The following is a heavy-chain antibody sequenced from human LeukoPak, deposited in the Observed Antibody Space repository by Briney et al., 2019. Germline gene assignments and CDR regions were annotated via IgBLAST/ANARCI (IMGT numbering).Heavy chain of an antibody. J-gene: IGHJ4*02. D-gene: IGHD3-10*01. Sequence: SETLSLTCAVYGGSFSGYYWSWIRQPPGKGLEWIGEINHSGSTNYNPSLKSRVTISVDTSKNQFSLKLSSVTAADTAVYYCARRPMVRGVIITPGFFAYWGQGTLVTVSS. CDR1: GGSFSGYY. CDR3: ARRPMVRGVIITPGFFAY. V-gene: IGHV4-34*01. CDR2: INHSGST.